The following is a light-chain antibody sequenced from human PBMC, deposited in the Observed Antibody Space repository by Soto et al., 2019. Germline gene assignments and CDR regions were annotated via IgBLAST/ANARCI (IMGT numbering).Light chain of an antibody. CDR1: QSVSSSY. V-gene: IGKV3-20*01. CDR2: GAS. Sequence: EIVLTQSPGTLSLSPEERATLSCRASQSVSSSYIAWYQQKPGQAPRLLIYGASSRATGIPDRFSGSGSGTDFTLTISRLEPEDFAVYYCQQFGSSPPVTFGQGTRLEIK. CDR3: QQFGSSPPVT. J-gene: IGKJ5*01.